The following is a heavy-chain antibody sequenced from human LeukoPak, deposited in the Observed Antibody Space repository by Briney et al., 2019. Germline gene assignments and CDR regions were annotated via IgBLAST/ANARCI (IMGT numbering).Heavy chain of an antibody. CDR2: ISGSGGNT. D-gene: IGHD5-18*01. V-gene: IGHV3-23*01. CDR3: AKGRNEDGYAALNY. J-gene: IGHJ4*02. CDR1: GFTFSSYA. Sequence: NPGGSLRLSCAASGFTFSSYAMSWVRQAPGKGLEWVSSISGSGGNTFYADSVKGRFTISRDNSKNTLYLQMNSLRAEDTAAYHCAKGRNEDGYAALNYWGQGTLVTVSS.